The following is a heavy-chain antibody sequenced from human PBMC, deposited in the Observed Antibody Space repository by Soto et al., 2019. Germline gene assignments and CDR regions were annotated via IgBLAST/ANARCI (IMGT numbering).Heavy chain of an antibody. CDR2: IYSGGST. D-gene: IGHD5-18*01. CDR1: GVTVSSNY. CDR3: ARHGYNYGGGYFDY. J-gene: IGHJ4*02. Sequence: EVQLVESGGGLVQPGWSLRLSCPASGVTVSSNYVSWVRQAPGKGLEWVSVIYSGGSTYYADSVKGRFTSSRDNSKNTLYLQMNSLRAEDTAVYYCARHGYNYGGGYFDYWGQGTLVTVSP. V-gene: IGHV3-66*04.